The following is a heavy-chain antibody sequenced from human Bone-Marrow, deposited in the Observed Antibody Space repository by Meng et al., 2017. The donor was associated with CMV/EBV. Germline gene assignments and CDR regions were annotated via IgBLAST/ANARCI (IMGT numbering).Heavy chain of an antibody. Sequence: ASVKDSCKASGYTFTGYYMHWVRQAPGQGLEWMGCINPNSGDTYYAQNFQGRVTMTRDMSLSTAYMALSRLRSDETAVYYCAREISGSYSAGGYWGQGKRVTVSS. V-gene: IGHV1-2*02. D-gene: IGHD1-26*01. CDR1: GYTFTGYY. CDR2: INPNSGDT. J-gene: IGHJ4*01. CDR3: AREISGSYSAGGY.